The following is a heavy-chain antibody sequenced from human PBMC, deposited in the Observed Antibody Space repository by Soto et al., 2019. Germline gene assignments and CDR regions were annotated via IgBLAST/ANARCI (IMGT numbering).Heavy chain of an antibody. V-gene: IGHV4-59*01. CDR3: AGGFSSVVFDV. CDR2: FYYGGST. J-gene: IGHJ3*01. D-gene: IGHD6-19*01. CDR1: GGSISSYY. Sequence: SETLSITCTVSGGSISSYYWSWIRQPPGKGLEWIGYFYYGGSTNYNPSLKSRVTISIDTSKNQFSLNLFSVTAADTAVYYCAGGFSSVVFDVWGQGTMVTVSS.